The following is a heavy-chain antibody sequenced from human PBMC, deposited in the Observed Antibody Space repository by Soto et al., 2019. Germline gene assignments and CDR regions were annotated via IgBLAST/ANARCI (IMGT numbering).Heavy chain of an antibody. CDR1: GFTFSSYE. CDR2: ISSSGSTI. V-gene: IGHV3-48*03. J-gene: IGHJ6*02. CDR3: ARDFLDSSGWTRFYYGMDV. Sequence: EVQLVESGGGLVQPGGSLRLSCAASGFTFSSYEMNWVRQAPGKGLEWVSYISSSGSTIYYADSVKGRFTISRDNAKNSRYLQMNSLRAEDTAVYYCARDFLDSSGWTRFYYGMDVWGQGTTVTVSS. D-gene: IGHD6-19*01.